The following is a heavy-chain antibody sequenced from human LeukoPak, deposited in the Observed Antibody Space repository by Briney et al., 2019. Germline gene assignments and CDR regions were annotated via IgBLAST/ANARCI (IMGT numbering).Heavy chain of an antibody. V-gene: IGHV3-11*05. Sequence: GESLRLSCAASGFTFSDYYMTWIRQPPGKGLEWVSYITSSSSYTNYADSVKGRFTISRDNAKNSLYLQMNSLRAEDTAVYYCARGAVTEAGPAEYFPNWGQGTLVTVSS. CDR1: GFTFSDYY. CDR2: ITSSSSYT. CDR3: ARGAVTEAGPAEYFPN. D-gene: IGHD6-19*01. J-gene: IGHJ1*01.